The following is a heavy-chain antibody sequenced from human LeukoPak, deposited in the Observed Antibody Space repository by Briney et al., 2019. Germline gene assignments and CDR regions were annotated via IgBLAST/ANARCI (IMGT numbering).Heavy chain of an antibody. CDR1: GYTFTSYG. D-gene: IGHD5-12*01. J-gene: IGHJ4*02. Sequence: ASVKVSCKASGYTFTSYGISWVRQAPGQGLEWMGWISSYNGNTNYAQKLQGRVTMTTDTSTSTAYVELRSLRSDDTAVYYCARDTADIVATKFDYWGQGTLVTVSS. CDR2: ISSYNGNT. CDR3: ARDTADIVATKFDY. V-gene: IGHV1-18*01.